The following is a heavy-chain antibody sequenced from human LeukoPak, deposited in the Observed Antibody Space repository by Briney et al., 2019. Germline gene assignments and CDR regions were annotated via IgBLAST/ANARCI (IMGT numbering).Heavy chain of an antibody. Sequence: SETLSLTCAVYGGSFSGYYWSWIRQPPRKGLEWIGEINHSGSTNYNPSLKSRVTISVDTSKNQFSLKLSSVTAADTAVYYCARQSRGYIAARRWIDYWGQGTLVTVSS. CDR3: ARQSRGYIAARRWIDY. J-gene: IGHJ4*02. D-gene: IGHD6-13*01. CDR2: INHSGST. CDR1: GGSFSGYY. V-gene: IGHV4-34*01.